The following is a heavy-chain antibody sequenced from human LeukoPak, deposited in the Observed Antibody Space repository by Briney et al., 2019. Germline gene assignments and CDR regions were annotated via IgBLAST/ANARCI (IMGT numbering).Heavy chain of an antibody. V-gene: IGHV3-30-3*01. D-gene: IGHD2-2*01. Sequence: GGSLRLSCAASGFTFSSYAMHWVRQAPGKGLEWVAVISYDGSNKYYADSVKGRFTISRDNSKNSLYLQMNSLRAEDTAVYYCARTSTFDYWGQGTLVTVSS. J-gene: IGHJ4*02. CDR3: ARTSTFDY. CDR1: GFTFSSYA. CDR2: ISYDGSNK.